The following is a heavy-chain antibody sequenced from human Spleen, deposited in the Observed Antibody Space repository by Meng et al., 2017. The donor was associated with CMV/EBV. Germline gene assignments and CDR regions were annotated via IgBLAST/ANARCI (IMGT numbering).Heavy chain of an antibody. V-gene: IGHV3-23*03. CDR2: IYRGGGSA. D-gene: IGHD4-23*01. Sequence: GESLKISCAASGFSFSSYAMSWVRQAPGKGLEWVSIIYRGGGSAYYADSVKGRLTISRENSKNTVYLQMNNLRTEDTAVYYCAKGNSPWYYYAMDVWGQGTTVTVSS. CDR3: AKGNSPWYYYAMDV. J-gene: IGHJ6*02. CDR1: GFSFSSYA.